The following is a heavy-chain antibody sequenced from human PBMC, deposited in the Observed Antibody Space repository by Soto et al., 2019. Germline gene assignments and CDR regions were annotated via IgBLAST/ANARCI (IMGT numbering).Heavy chain of an antibody. V-gene: IGHV1-3*01. Sequence: QVQLVQSGAEVRKPGASVKVSCKASGYTLFTYAMHWVRQAPGQRLEWMGWIDGGNDNTKYSQRFQGRVTITRDTTASTVYMELSSLRSEDTAVYYCARATGGNCSGGSCFFDHWGQGTLVTVSS. D-gene: IGHD2-15*01. CDR1: GYTLFTYA. J-gene: IGHJ4*02. CDR2: IDGGNDNT. CDR3: ARATGGNCSGGSCFFDH.